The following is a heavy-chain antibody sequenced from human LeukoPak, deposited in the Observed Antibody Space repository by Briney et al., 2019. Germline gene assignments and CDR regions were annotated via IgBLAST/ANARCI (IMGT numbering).Heavy chain of an antibody. Sequence: SETLSLTCTVSGGSVSSGSYYWGWIRQPPGKGLEWIGYIYYSGSTNYNPSLKSRVTISVDTSKNQFSLKLSSVTAADTAVYYCARTISNYYYGMDVWGQGTTVTVSS. D-gene: IGHD5-24*01. J-gene: IGHJ6*02. CDR1: GGSVSSGSYY. V-gene: IGHV4-61*01. CDR3: ARTISNYYYGMDV. CDR2: IYYSGST.